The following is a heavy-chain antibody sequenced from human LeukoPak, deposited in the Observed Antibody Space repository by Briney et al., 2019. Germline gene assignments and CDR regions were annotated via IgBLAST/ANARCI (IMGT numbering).Heavy chain of an antibody. Sequence: GGSLRLSCAASGFTFSSYSMNWVRQAPGKGLEWVSSISSSSYIYYADSVKGRFTISRDNAKNSLYLQMNSLRAEDTAVYYCARGIAVAGNNYWGQGTLVTVSS. CDR1: GFTFSSYS. J-gene: IGHJ4*02. V-gene: IGHV3-21*01. CDR2: ISSSSYI. D-gene: IGHD6-19*01. CDR3: ARGIAVAGNNY.